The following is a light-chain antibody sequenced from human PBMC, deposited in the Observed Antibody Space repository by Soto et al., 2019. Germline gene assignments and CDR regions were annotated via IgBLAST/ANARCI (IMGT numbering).Light chain of an antibody. CDR1: QGLSSW. CDR3: QHYNSYSEA. Sequence: DIQMTQSPSSLSASVGDRVTITCRASQGLSSWLAWYQQKPEEAPKSLIYAASRLESGVPSRFSGSGSGTEFTLTISSLQPDDFATYYCQHYNSYSEAFGQGTKVDIK. J-gene: IGKJ1*01. CDR2: AAS. V-gene: IGKV1D-16*01.